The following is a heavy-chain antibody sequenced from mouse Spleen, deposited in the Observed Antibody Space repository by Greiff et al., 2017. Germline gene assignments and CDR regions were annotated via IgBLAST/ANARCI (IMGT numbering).Heavy chain of an antibody. V-gene: IGHV1-81*01. CDR1: GYTFTSYG. CDR2: IYPRSGNT. Sequence: VQLQQSGAELARPGASVKLSCKASGYTFTSYGMSWVKQRTGQGLEWIGEIYPRSGNTYYNEKFKGKATLTADKSSSTAYMQLSSLTSEDSAVYYCARSAYPNYGFDYWGQGTTLTVSS. D-gene: IGHD1-1*01. J-gene: IGHJ2*01. CDR3: ARSAYPNYGFDY.